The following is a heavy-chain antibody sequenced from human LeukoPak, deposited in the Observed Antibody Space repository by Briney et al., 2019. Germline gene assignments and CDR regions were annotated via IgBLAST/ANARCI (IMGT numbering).Heavy chain of an antibody. CDR1: GFTFSSYW. V-gene: IGHV3-7*01. CDR2: IKQDGSEK. J-gene: IGHJ3*02. Sequence: PGGSLRLSCAASGFTFSSYWMSWVRQAPGKGLEWVANIKQDGSEKYYVDSVKGRFTISRDNAKNSLYLQMNSLRAEDTAVYYCARDMAVAGTGGAFDIWGQGTMVTVSS. CDR3: ARDMAVAGTGGAFDI. D-gene: IGHD6-19*01.